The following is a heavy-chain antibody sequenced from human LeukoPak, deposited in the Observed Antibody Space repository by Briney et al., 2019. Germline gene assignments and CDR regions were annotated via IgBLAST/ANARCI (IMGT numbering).Heavy chain of an antibody. Sequence: PSETLSLTCTDSGSSISSGGYYWSWIRHHPRKNLDWIGYIYYSGSTYYNPSLKSRVTISVDTSKTQFSVKLSSVTAADTAVYYCARDKCSADSYGLCGYFDYWGQGTLVTVSS. CDR3: ARDKCSADSYGLCGYFDY. CDR2: IYYSGST. D-gene: IGHD5-18*01. V-gene: IGHV4-31*02. J-gene: IGHJ4*02. CDR1: GSSISSGGYY.